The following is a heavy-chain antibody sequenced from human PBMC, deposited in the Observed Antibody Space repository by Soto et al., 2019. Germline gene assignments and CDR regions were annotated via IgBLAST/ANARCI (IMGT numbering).Heavy chain of an antibody. CDR1: GVTFSSYA. V-gene: IGHV3-23*01. CDR3: AKRGSGSQFDY. Sequence: GGSLRLSCAASGVTFSSYAMSWVRQAPGKGLEWVSVISGSGTSTYYADSVKGRFTISRDDSKNTLYLQMNSLRAEDTAVYYCAKRGSGSQFDYWGQGTLVTVSS. J-gene: IGHJ4*02. CDR2: ISGSGTST. D-gene: IGHD1-26*01.